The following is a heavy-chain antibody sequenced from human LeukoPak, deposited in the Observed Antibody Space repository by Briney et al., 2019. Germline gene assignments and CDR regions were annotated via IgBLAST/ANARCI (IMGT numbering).Heavy chain of an antibody. Sequence: SETLSLTCTVSGYSIGSGYYWGWIRQPPGKGLEWIASMYHSGNTFYNPSLKSRVTMSVDMPKNQFSLKLTSVTAADTAVYYCARVYSSTWPYNWFDPWGQGTLVTVSS. CDR3: ARVYSSTWPYNWFDP. J-gene: IGHJ5*02. CDR2: MYHSGNT. D-gene: IGHD6-13*01. V-gene: IGHV4-38-2*02. CDR1: GYSIGSGYY.